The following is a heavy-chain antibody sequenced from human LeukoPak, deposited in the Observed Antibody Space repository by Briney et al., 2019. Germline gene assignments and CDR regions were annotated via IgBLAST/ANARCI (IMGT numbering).Heavy chain of an antibody. D-gene: IGHD6-6*01. CDR2: MNPNSGNT. Sequence: ASVKVSCKASGYTFTSYDINWVRQATGQGLEWMGWMNPNSGNTGYAQKFQGRVTMTRNTSISTAYMELSSLRSEDTAVYCCARGDSSSDVNYYYYYMDVWGKGTTVTVSS. CDR1: GYTFTSYD. V-gene: IGHV1-8*01. J-gene: IGHJ6*03. CDR3: ARGDSSSDVNYYYYYMDV.